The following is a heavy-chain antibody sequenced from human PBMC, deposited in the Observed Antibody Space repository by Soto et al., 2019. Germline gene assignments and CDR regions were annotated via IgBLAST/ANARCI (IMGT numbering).Heavy chain of an antibody. CDR2: ISSSSSYI. CDR3: ASFLYDFWSGYLGIYGMDV. D-gene: IGHD3-3*01. J-gene: IGHJ6*02. Sequence: GGSLRLSCAASGFTFSSYSMNWVRQAPGKGLEWVSSISSSSSYIYYADSVKGRFTISRDNAKNSLYLQMNSLRAEDTAVYYCASFLYDFWSGYLGIYGMDVWGQGTTVTVSS. V-gene: IGHV3-21*01. CDR1: GFTFSSYS.